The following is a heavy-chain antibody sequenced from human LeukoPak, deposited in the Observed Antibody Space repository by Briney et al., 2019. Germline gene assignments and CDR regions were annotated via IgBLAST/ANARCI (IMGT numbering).Heavy chain of an antibody. J-gene: IGHJ4*02. Sequence: ASVKVSCKASGYTFNGYYIHWVRQAPGQGPEWMGWINPNNGGTNYAQKFQGRVTMTRDTSISTAYMELSRLTSDDTAVYYCAREVTTGTTGYWGQGTLVTVSS. D-gene: IGHD1-1*01. CDR2: INPNNGGT. CDR1: GYTFNGYY. CDR3: AREVTTGTTGY. V-gene: IGHV1-2*02.